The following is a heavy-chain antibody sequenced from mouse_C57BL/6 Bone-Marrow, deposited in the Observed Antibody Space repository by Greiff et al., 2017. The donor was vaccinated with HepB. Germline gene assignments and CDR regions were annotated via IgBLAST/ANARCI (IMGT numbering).Heavy chain of an antibody. V-gene: IGHV5-17*01. D-gene: IGHD1-1*01. CDR1: GFTFSDYG. Sequence: EVKVEESGGGLVKPGGSLKLSCAASGFTFSDYGMHWVRQAPEKGLEWVAYISSGSSTIYYADTVKGRFTISRDNAKNTLFLQMTSLRSEDTAMYYCARATVVATFDYWGQGTTLTVSS. J-gene: IGHJ2*01. CDR2: ISSGSSTI. CDR3: ARATVVATFDY.